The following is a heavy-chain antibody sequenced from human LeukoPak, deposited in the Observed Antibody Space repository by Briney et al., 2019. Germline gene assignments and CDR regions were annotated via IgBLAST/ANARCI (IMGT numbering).Heavy chain of an antibody. Sequence: PGGSLRLSCAASGFTFSSYAMPWVRQAPGKGLEWVAVISYDGSNKYYADSVKGRFTISRDNSKNTLYLQMNSLRAEDTAVYYCARENVLTFDYWGQGTLVTVSS. J-gene: IGHJ4*02. CDR1: GFTFSSYA. D-gene: IGHD1-1*01. CDR2: ISYDGSNK. V-gene: IGHV3-30*04. CDR3: ARENVLTFDY.